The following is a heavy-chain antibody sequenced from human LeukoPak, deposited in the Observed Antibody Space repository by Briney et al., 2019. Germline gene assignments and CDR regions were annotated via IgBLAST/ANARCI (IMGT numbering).Heavy chain of an antibody. Sequence: PSQTLSLTCTVSGYFISRGYYGGGIRQAPGQGLGWVGGIYHSGRTFYNPSLKSRVTISVDTSKNQFSLKLSSVTAADTAVYYCARLFSSYSGGWYRQHPPDYWGQGTLVTVSS. D-gene: IGHD6-19*01. J-gene: IGHJ4*02. CDR1: GYFISRGYY. V-gene: IGHV4-38-2*02. CDR2: IYHSGRT. CDR3: ARLFSSYSGGWYRQHPPDY.